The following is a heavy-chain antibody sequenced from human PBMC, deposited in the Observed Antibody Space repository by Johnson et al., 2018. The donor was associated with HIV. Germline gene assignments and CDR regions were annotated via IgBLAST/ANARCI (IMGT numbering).Heavy chain of an antibody. CDR1: GFSFSGYA. CDR2: MTGNGDRT. D-gene: IGHD1-7*01. CDR3: ARAPQKYNWSYMMAFDI. Sequence: VQLVESGGGLVQPGGSLRLSCAASGFSFSGYAMTWVRQAPGKGLEWVSVMTGNGDRTYYAESVKGRFTISRDNSKNTLYLQMNSLRVEDTAVYYCARAPQKYNWSYMMAFDIWGQGTMVTVSS. J-gene: IGHJ3*02. V-gene: IGHV3-23*04.